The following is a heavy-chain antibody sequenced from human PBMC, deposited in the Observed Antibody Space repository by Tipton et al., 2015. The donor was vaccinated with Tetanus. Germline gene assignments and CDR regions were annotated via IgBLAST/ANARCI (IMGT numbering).Heavy chain of an antibody. CDR1: GGSISSYY. D-gene: IGHD2-21*01. J-gene: IGHJ6*02. CDR3: AGLTGHSMDVVDYYYFGMDV. V-gene: IGHV4-59*01. Sequence: TLSLTCTVSGGSISSYYWSWIRQPPGRGLEWIGYIYYSGSTNYNPSLKSRVTISVDTSKNQFSLKLSSVTAADTAVYYCAGLTGHSMDVVDYYYFGMDVWGQGTKVTVSS. CDR2: IYYSGST.